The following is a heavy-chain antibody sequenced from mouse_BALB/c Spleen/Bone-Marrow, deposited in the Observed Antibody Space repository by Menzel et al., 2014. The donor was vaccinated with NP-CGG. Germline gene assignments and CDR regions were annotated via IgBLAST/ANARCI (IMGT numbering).Heavy chain of an antibody. D-gene: IGHD2-2*01. CDR1: GYSFTDYT. V-gene: IGHV1-26*01. J-gene: IGHJ1*01. CDR2: INPYNGGS. CDR3: ARDGYGRYFDV. Sequence: EVQLQQSGPELVRPGASMKISCKASGYSFTDYTMNWVRRSHGKNLEWIGLINPYNGGSTYNQKFKGTATLTVDRSSSTAYMELLSLTSDDSAVYYCARDGYGRYFDVWGAGTTVTVSS.